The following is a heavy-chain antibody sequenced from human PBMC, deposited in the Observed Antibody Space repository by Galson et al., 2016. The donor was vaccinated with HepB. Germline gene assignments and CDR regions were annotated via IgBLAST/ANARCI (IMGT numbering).Heavy chain of an antibody. CDR3: AKDGSYSANLHGYFDY. CDR2: ISGRADTT. D-gene: IGHD1-26*01. Sequence: SLRLSCAASGFTFSAYAMTWVRQTPGKGLEWVSAISGRADTTYYADSVKGRFTVSRDNSKNTLSLQMNSLSGDDTALYYCAKDGSYSANLHGYFDYWGQGTLVTVSS. CDR1: GFTFSAYA. V-gene: IGHV3-23*01. J-gene: IGHJ4*02.